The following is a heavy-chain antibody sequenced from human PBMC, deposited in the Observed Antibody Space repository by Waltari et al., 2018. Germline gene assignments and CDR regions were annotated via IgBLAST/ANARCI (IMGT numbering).Heavy chain of an antibody. CDR3: ASERWFGELPNGMDV. J-gene: IGHJ6*02. CDR2: IWDDGINK. Sequence: QVQLVESGGGVVQPGRSLRLSCAASGFTFSSYGMHWVRQAPGKGLEWVAVIWDDGINKYYADSGKGLFTSSRDNSKNTLYLQMNSLRAEDTAVYYCASERWFGELPNGMDVWGQGTTVTVSS. V-gene: IGHV3-33*01. CDR1: GFTFSSYG. D-gene: IGHD3-10*01.